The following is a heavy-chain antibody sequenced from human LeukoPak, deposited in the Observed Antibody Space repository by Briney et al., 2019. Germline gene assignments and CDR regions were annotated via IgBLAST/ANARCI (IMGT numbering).Heavy chain of an antibody. CDR3: AKRYYDSSGYNDAFDI. D-gene: IGHD3-22*01. V-gene: IGHV4-39*01. CDR1: GGSISSSSYY. Sequence: SETLSLTCTVSGGSISSSSYYWGWIRQPPGKGLEWIGSIYYSGSTYYNPSLKSRVTISVDTSKNQFSLKLSSVTAADTAVYYCAKRYYDSSGYNDAFDIWGQGTMVTVSS. J-gene: IGHJ3*02. CDR2: IYYSGST.